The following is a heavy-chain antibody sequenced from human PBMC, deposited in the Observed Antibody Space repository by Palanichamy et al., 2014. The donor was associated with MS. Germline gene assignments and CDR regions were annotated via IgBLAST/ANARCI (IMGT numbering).Heavy chain of an antibody. J-gene: IGHJ4*02. CDR3: AAYLRGATSSSESGFDY. CDR1: GGSFSGYY. CDR2: INHSGST. V-gene: IGHV4-34*01. D-gene: IGHD6-19*01. Sequence: QVQLQQWGAGLLKPSETLSLTCAVYGGSFSGYYWSWIRQPPGKGLEWIGEINHSGSTNYNPSLKSRVTISVDTSKNQFSLKLSSVTAADTAVYYCAAYLRGATSSSESGFDYWGQGTLVTVSS.